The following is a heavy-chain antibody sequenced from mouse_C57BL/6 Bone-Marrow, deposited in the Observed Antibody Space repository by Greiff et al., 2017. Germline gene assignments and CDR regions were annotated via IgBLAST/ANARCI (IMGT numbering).Heavy chain of an antibody. Sequence: VQLQQSGAELARPGASVKLSCKASGYTFTSYGICWVKQSTGQGLEWIGEIYPRSGNTYYNEKFKGKATLTADKSSSTAYMELRSLTSEDSAVYFCARWGLAWFAYWGQGTLVTVSA. CDR3: ARWGLAWFAY. CDR1: GYTFTSYG. V-gene: IGHV1-81*01. J-gene: IGHJ3*01. CDR2: IYPRSGNT.